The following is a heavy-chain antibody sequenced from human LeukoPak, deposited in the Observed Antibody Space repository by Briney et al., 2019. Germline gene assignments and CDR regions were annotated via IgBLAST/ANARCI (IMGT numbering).Heavy chain of an antibody. CDR3: ARDDHDYGDYEGAFDI. CDR1: GGSISSGDYY. V-gene: IGHV4-30-4*02. D-gene: IGHD4-17*01. J-gene: IGHJ3*02. CDR2: IYYSGST. Sequence: PSETLSLTCTVSGGSISSGDYYWSWIRQPPGKGLEWIGYIYYSGSTYYNPSLKSRVTISVDTSKNQFSLKLSSVTAADTAVYYCARDDHDYGDYEGAFDIWGQGTMVTVSS.